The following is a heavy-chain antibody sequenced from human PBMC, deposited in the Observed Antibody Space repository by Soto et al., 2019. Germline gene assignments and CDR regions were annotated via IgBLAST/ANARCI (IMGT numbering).Heavy chain of an antibody. V-gene: IGHV3-30-3*01. J-gene: IGHJ4*02. CDR3: ARTTAVAGTPEFDY. Sequence: QVQLVESGGGVVQPGRSLRLSCAASGFTFSSFSLHWVRQAPGKGLEWLALISYDESNKYNEDSVKGRFTITRDNSKNTLYLQLNSLRPEDTAVYYCARTTAVAGTPEFDYWGQGTLVTVSS. CDR1: GFTFSSFS. CDR2: ISYDESNK. D-gene: IGHD6-19*01.